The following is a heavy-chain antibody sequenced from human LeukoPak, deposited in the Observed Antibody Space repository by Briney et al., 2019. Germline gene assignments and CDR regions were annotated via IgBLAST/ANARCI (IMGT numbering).Heavy chain of an antibody. CDR3: AKDSGWIQFID. CDR1: GFTFSSYE. J-gene: IGHJ4*02. CDR2: ISSSGSTI. V-gene: IGHV3-48*03. D-gene: IGHD5-24*01. Sequence: GGSLRLSCAASGFTFSSYEMHWVRQAPGKGLEWVSYISSSGSTIYYADSVKGRFTISRDNSKNTMYLQMNSLRAEDTGVYYCAKDSGWIQFIDWGQGTPVTVSS.